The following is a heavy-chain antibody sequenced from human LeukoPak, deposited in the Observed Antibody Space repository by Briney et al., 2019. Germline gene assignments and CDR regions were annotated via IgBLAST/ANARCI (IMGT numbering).Heavy chain of an antibody. CDR3: ARLTVVTATRSLDY. Sequence: GGSLRLSCAASGLSITSYSMNWVRQAPGKGLEWVSHISSSSTTIDYADSVKGRFTISRDNAKNSLYLQMNSLRDEDTAVYYCARLTVVTATRSLDYWGQGTLVTVSS. V-gene: IGHV3-48*02. CDR1: GLSITSYS. D-gene: IGHD2-21*02. CDR2: ISSSSTTI. J-gene: IGHJ4*02.